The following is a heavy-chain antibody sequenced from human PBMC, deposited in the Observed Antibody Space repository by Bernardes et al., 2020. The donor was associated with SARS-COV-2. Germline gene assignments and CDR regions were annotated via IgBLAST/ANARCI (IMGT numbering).Heavy chain of an antibody. CDR2: IKQDGSEK. V-gene: IGHV3-7*01. Sequence: GGSLRLSCAASGFTFSSYWMSWVRQAPGKGLEWVANIKQDGSEKYYMDSVKGRFTISRDNAKNSLYLQMNSLRAEDTAVYYCARDEIAVAGNYYYYGMDVWGQGTTVTVSS. CDR1: GFTFSSYW. J-gene: IGHJ6*02. D-gene: IGHD6-19*01. CDR3: ARDEIAVAGNYYYYGMDV.